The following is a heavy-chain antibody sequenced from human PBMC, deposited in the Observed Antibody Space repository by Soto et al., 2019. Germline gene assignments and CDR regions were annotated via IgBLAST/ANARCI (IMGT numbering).Heavy chain of an antibody. CDR2: INSRADYT. CDR1: GFTLSNYR. D-gene: IGHD6-6*01. CDR3: GREKEDEGSSSLRVYYGVEV. J-gene: IGHJ6*02. Sequence: EVQLVESGGGPVKSGQSLRLSCVASGFTLSNYRMTWVRQGPGKGLEWVSSINSRADYTHYTESVKGRFTISRDNAKNSVFLQMNSLRAEDAAVYYCGREKEDEGSSSLRVYYGVEVWGQGTTVIVSS. V-gene: IGHV3-21*06.